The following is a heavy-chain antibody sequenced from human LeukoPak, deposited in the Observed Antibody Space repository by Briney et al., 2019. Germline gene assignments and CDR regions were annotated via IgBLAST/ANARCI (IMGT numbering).Heavy chain of an antibody. Sequence: ASVKVSCKASGYTFTGYYMHWVRQAPGQGLEWMGWINPNSGGTNYAQKFQGRVTMTRDTSISTAYMELSRLRSDDTAVYYCARANRSGYYPNWFDPWGQGTLVTVSS. CDR1: GYTFTGYY. CDR2: INPNSGGT. D-gene: IGHD3-22*01. J-gene: IGHJ5*02. CDR3: ARANRSGYYPNWFDP. V-gene: IGHV1-2*02.